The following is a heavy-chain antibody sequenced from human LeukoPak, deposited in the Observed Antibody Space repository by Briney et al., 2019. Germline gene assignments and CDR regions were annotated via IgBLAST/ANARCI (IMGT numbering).Heavy chain of an antibody. Sequence: SETLSLTCTVSGGSISSSSYYWGWIRQPPGKGLEWIGSIYYSGSTYYNPSLKSRVTISVDTSKNQFSLKLSSVTAADTAVYYCAHTPGWGKGNFDYGGQETLSPVS. CDR2: IYYSGST. J-gene: IGHJ4*02. V-gene: IGHV4-39*01. CDR1: GGSISSSSYY. D-gene: IGHD3-16*01. CDR3: AHTPGWGKGNFDY.